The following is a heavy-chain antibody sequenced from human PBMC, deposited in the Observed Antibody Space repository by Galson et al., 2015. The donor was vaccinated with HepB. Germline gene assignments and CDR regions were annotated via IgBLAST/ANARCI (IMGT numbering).Heavy chain of an antibody. Sequence: SLRLSCAASGFQFSASALHWVRHSSTKGLEWIGRARTRDNNYITEFSAAFNGRFGISRDDSKNTVYLQLNDLRTEDTAVYYCTTCGDDCFPLIYWGRGVLVTVSS. CDR2: ARTRDNNYIT. J-gene: IGHJ4*02. V-gene: IGHV3-73*01. CDR3: TTCGDDCFPLIY. D-gene: IGHD2-21*02. CDR1: GFQFSASA.